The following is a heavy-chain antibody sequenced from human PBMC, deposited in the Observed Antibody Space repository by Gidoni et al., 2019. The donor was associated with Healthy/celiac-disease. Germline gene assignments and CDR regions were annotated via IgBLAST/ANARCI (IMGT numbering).Heavy chain of an antibody. Sequence: QVQLVQSRAEVKKPGASVKVSCKASGYTFTSYDINWVRQATGQGLEWMGWMNPNSGNTGYAQKFQGRVTMTRNTSISTAYMELSSLRSEDTAVYYCARGRIAAAGRAFDYWGQGTLVTVSS. CDR2: MNPNSGNT. D-gene: IGHD6-13*01. J-gene: IGHJ4*02. CDR3: ARGRIAAAGRAFDY. V-gene: IGHV1-8*01. CDR1: GYTFTSYD.